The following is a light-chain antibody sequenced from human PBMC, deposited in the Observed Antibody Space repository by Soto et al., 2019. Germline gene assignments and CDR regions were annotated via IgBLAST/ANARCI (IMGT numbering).Light chain of an antibody. CDR1: QSISSW. CDR2: DAS. Sequence: DIQMTQSPSTLSGSVGDRVTITCRASQSISSWLAWYQQKPGKAPKLLIYDASSLESGVPSRFSGSGSGTEFPLTISSLQPDDFATYYCQQYNSYSGTFGQGTKVDIK. J-gene: IGKJ1*01. V-gene: IGKV1-5*01. CDR3: QQYNSYSGT.